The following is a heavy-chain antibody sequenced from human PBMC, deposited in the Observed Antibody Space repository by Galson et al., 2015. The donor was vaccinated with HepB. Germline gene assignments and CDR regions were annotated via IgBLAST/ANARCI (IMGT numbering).Heavy chain of an antibody. V-gene: IGHV3-15*01. J-gene: IGHJ3*02. CDR2: IKSKTDGGTT. CDR1: GFTFSNAW. Sequence: SLRLSCAASGFTFSNAWMSWVRQAPGKGLEWVGRIKSKTDGGTTDYAAPVKGRFTISRDDSKNTLYLQMNSLKTEDTAVYYCTTSSLPPYGPMRREDTDAFDIWGQGTMVTVSS. CDR3: TTSSLPPYGPMRREDTDAFDI. D-gene: IGHD2-21*01.